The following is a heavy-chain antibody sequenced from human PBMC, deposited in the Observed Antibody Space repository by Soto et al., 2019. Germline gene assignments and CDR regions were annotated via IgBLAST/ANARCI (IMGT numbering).Heavy chain of an antibody. CDR2: ISAYNGNT. D-gene: IGHD3-9*01. CDR1: GYTFTSYG. Sequence: ASVKVSCKASGYTFTSYGISWVRQAPGQGLEWMGWISAYNGNTNYAQKLQGRVTMTTDTSTSTAYMELRSLRSDDTAVYYCARSQGHYDILTGYYKAVDYWGQGTLVTVS. V-gene: IGHV1-18*01. CDR3: ARSQGHYDILTGYYKAVDY. J-gene: IGHJ4*02.